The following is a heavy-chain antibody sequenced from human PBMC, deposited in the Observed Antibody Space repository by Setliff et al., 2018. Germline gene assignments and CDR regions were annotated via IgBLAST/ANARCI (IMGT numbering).Heavy chain of an antibody. CDR3: ALEEYTSRWTKRFDP. CDR2: IRPYIGHT. V-gene: IGHV1-18*01. CDR1: GYNLDDFG. J-gene: IGHJ5*02. D-gene: IGHD6-13*01. Sequence: ASVKVSCKASGYNLDDFGINWLRQAPGQGLEWMGWIRPYIGHTIYAQKFQGRVTMTTDAPTSTAYMELTSLRHDDTAVYYCALEEYTSRWTKRFDPWGQGTLVTVSS.